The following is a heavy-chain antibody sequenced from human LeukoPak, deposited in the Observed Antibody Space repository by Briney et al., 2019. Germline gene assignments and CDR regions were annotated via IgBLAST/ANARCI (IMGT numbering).Heavy chain of an antibody. D-gene: IGHD3-3*02. CDR1: GFTFSSYA. V-gene: IGHV3-23*01. CDR3: AKDQDIFGVVKPFDN. Sequence: GGSLRLSCAASGFTFSSYAMSWVRQAPGKGLEWVSAISGSGGSTKYADSVKGRFTISRDNSKNTLYLQMNSLRAEDTAVYYCAKDQDIFGVVKPFDNWGQGTLVTVSS. J-gene: IGHJ4*02. CDR2: ISGSGGST.